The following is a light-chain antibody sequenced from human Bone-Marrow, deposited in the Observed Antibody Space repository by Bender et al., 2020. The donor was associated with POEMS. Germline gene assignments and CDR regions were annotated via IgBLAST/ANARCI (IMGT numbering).Light chain of an antibody. J-gene: IGLJ2*01. V-gene: IGLV2-11*01. CDR3: CSFAGSFTWV. CDR2: DVT. Sequence: QSALTQPASVSGSPGQSITISCTGTSSDVGGYNLVSWYQQHPGTAPKLIIYDVTKRSSWVPDRFSGSKSGNTASLTISGLQADDEADYFCCSFAGSFTWVFGGRTTVTV. CDR1: SSDVGGYNL.